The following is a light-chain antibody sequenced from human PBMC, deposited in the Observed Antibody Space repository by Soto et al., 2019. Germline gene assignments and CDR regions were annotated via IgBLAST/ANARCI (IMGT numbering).Light chain of an antibody. J-gene: IGKJ4*01. CDR1: QSVRSSH. Sequence: EIVLTQSPGTLSLSPGERATLSCRASQSVRSSHLACYQQKPGQAPRLLIYGASSRATGIPDRFSGSGSGTDFTLTISRLEPEDFAVYHCQQYSSSPLTFGGGTKVDI. CDR2: GAS. CDR3: QQYSSSPLT. V-gene: IGKV3-20*01.